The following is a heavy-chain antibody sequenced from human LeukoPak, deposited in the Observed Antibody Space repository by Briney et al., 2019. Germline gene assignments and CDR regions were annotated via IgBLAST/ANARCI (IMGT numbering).Heavy chain of an antibody. Sequence: GGSLRLSCAASGFIFSNYWMTWVRQAPGKGLEWVSVIYSGGSTYYADSVKGRFTISRDNSKNTLYLQMNSLRAEDTAVYYCARDNGVDDYYFDYWGQGTLVTVSS. CDR3: ARDNGVDDYYFDY. CDR2: IYSGGST. V-gene: IGHV3-53*01. CDR1: GFIFSNYW. J-gene: IGHJ4*02. D-gene: IGHD3-3*01.